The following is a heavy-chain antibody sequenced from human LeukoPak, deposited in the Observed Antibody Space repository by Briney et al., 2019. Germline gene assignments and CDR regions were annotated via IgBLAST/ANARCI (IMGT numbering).Heavy chain of an antibody. V-gene: IGHV4-34*01. CDR1: GGSFSGYY. J-gene: IGHJ4*02. Sequence: SETLSLTCAVYGGSFSGYYWSWIRQPPGKGLEWIGEINHSGSTNYNPSLKSRVTISVDTSKNQFSLKLSSVTAADTAVYYCARANGVASSYYFDYWGQGTLVTVSS. D-gene: IGHD2-15*01. CDR2: INHSGST. CDR3: ARANGVASSYYFDY.